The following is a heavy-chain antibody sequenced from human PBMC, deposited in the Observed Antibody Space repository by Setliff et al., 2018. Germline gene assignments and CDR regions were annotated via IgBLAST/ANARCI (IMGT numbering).Heavy chain of an antibody. CDR3: ARQVDTPMAPIDY. Sequence: SETLSLTCTVSGRSVSRDSDFWNWIRRSAGNKLEWIGHIYSSGSTEYNPSLKSRVTMSIDASKNQLSLKLSSVTAADSAIYYCARQVDTPMAPIDYWGRGTLVTVSS. J-gene: IGHJ4*01. V-gene: IGHV4-61*09. CDR2: IYSSGST. CDR1: GRSVSRDSDF. D-gene: IGHD5-18*01.